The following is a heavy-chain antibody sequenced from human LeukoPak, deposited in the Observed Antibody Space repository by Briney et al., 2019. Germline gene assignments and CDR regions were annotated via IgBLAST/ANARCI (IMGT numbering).Heavy chain of an antibody. D-gene: IGHD5-18*01. CDR1: GGTFSSYA. Sequence: ASVKVSCKASGGTFSSYAISWVRQAPGQGLEWMGGIIPIFGTANYAQKFQGRVTITADESTSTAYMELSSLRSEDTAVYYCARDVDTAIRGAFDIWGQGTMVTASS. V-gene: IGHV1-69*13. CDR2: IIPIFGTA. CDR3: ARDVDTAIRGAFDI. J-gene: IGHJ3*02.